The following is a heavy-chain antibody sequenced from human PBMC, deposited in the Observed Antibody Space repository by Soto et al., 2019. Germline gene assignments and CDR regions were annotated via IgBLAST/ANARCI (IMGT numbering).Heavy chain of an antibody. D-gene: IGHD1-26*01. CDR1: GFTFSTYS. J-gene: IGHJ4*02. CDR3: ARDRGDSGTYSGFDY. Sequence: GGSLRLSCAASGFTFSTYSMNWVRQAPGKGLEWVSSISRSSSYIYYADSVKGRFTISRDNAKNSLFLQMDSLRAEDTAVYYCARDRGDSGTYSGFDYWGQGTLVTVSS. V-gene: IGHV3-21*01. CDR2: ISRSSSYI.